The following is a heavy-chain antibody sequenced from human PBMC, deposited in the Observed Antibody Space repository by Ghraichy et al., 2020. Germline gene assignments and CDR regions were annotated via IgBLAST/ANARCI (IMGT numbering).Heavy chain of an antibody. Sequence: SETLSLTCAVYGGSFSGYYWSWIRQPPGKGLEWIGEINHNRSTNYNPSLKSRVTISVDTSKNQFSLKLSSVTAADTAVYYCARGPSYLNGMDVWGQGTTVTVSS. CDR2: INHNRST. V-gene: IGHV4-34*01. D-gene: IGHD3-10*01. CDR1: GGSFSGYY. CDR3: ARGPSYLNGMDV. J-gene: IGHJ6*02.